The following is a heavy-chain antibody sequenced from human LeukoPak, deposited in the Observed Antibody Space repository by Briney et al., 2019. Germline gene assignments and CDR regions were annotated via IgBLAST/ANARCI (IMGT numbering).Heavy chain of an antibody. CDR1: GFTFSSYA. CDR3: TRMTAAGDY. V-gene: IGHV3-21*01. Sequence: PGGSLRLSCAASGFTFSSYAMHWVRQDPGKGLEWVSSISSSSSNIYYADSVKGRFTISRDNAKNSLYLQMNSLRAEDTAVYYCTRMTAAGDYWGQGTLVTLSS. D-gene: IGHD6-13*01. J-gene: IGHJ4*02. CDR2: ISSSSSNI.